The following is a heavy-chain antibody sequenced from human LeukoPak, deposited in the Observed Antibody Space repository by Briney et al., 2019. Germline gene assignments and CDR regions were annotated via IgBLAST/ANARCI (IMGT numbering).Heavy chain of an antibody. CDR3: AKDLSYDFWSGNWFDP. CDR2: ISGSGGST. CDR1: GFTFSSYA. V-gene: IGHV3-23*01. D-gene: IGHD3-3*01. J-gene: IGHJ5*02. Sequence: GGSLRLSCAASGFTFSSYATSWVRQAPGKGLEWVSAISGSGGSTYYADSVKGRFTTSRDNSKNTLYLQMNSLRAEDTAVYYCAKDLSYDFWSGNWFDPWGQGTLVTVSS.